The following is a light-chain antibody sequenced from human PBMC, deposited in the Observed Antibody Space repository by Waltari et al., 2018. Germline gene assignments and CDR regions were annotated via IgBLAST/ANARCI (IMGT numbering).Light chain of an antibody. CDR2: WAS. CDR3: QQYFSTPYN. Sequence: DIVMTQSPDSLAVSLGERATIHCKSSRSIFYSPNKNNYLAWYQHKPGQPPKLLIYWASTRQSGVPDRISGSGSGTDFTLTISSLQAEDVAVYYCQQYFSTPYNFGQGTKLEIK. CDR1: RSIFYSPNKNNY. J-gene: IGKJ2*01. V-gene: IGKV4-1*01.